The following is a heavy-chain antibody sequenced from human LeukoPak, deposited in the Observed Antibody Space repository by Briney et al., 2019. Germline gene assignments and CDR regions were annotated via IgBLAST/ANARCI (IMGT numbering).Heavy chain of an antibody. D-gene: IGHD5-12*01. CDR3: ATQNPPGSGYYDTYNWFDP. CDR2: ISGDGSGT. V-gene: IGHV3-43*02. CDR1: GFTFDDYV. Sequence: GGSLRPSCTASGFTFDDYVMHWVRQAPGKGLEWVSLISGDGSGTYYADSVKGRFTISRDNSKNSLFLHMSGLRAEDTALYYCATQNPPGSGYYDTYNWFDPWGQGTLVTVSS. J-gene: IGHJ5*02.